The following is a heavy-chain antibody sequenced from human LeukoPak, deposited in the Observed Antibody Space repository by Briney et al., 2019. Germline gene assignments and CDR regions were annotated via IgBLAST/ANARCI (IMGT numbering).Heavy chain of an antibody. D-gene: IGHD4-17*01. CDR1: GFTFDDYA. CDR3: ARDLDYGDYERRAFDI. Sequence: AGGSLRLSCAASGFTFDDYAMHWVRQAPGKGLEWVSSISSSSSYIYYADSVKGRFTISRDNARNSLYLQMNSLRAEDTAVYYCARDLDYGDYERRAFDIWGQGTMVTVSS. CDR2: ISSSSSYI. V-gene: IGHV3-21*01. J-gene: IGHJ3*02.